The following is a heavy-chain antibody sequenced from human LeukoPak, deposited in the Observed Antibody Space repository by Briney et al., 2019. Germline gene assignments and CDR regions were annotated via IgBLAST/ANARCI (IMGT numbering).Heavy chain of an antibody. CDR3: ARGRDDYNLFDY. Sequence: ASVKVSCEASGYTFTGYYMHWVRQAPGQGLEWMGWINPHSGGTNYAQKFQGRVTMTRDTSINTAYMDLSSLRSDDTAVYYCARGRDDYNLFDYWGQGNLVTVSS. V-gene: IGHV1-2*02. D-gene: IGHD5-24*01. CDR1: GYTFTGYY. J-gene: IGHJ4*02. CDR2: INPHSGGT.